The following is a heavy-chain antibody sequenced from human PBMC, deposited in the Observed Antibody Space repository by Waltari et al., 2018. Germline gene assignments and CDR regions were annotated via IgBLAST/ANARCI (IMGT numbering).Heavy chain of an antibody. D-gene: IGHD5-12*01. CDR2: IIPIFGTA. CDR3: ARDYSGYAFFDY. CDR1: GGTFSSYA. J-gene: IGHJ4*02. Sequence: QVQLVQSGAEVKKPGSSVKVSCKASGGTFSSYAISWVRQAPGQGLEWMGGIIPIFGTANYAQKCQGRGTITADESTSTAYMELSSLRSEDTAVYYCARDYSGYAFFDYWGQGTLVTVSS. V-gene: IGHV1-69*13.